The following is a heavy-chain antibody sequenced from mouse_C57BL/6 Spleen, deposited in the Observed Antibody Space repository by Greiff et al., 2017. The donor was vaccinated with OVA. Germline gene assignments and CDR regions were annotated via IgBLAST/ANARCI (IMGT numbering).Heavy chain of an antibody. CDR3: TREGSYYGISAGLAY. J-gene: IGHJ3*01. V-gene: IGHV5-9-1*02. CDR1: GFTFSSYA. Sequence: EVMLVESGAGLVKPGGSLKLSCAASGFTFSSYAMSWVRQTPEKRLEWVAYISSGGDYIYYADTVKGRFTISRDNARNTLYLQMSSLKSEDTAKYCCTREGSYYGISAGLAYWGQGTLVTVSS. CDR2: ISSGGDYI. D-gene: IGHD2-10*01.